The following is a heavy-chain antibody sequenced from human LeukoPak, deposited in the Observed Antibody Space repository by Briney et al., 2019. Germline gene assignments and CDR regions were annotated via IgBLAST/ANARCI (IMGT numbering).Heavy chain of an antibody. CDR3: ARLVWRQPHPDY. CDR1: GGSISGSSYY. V-gene: IGHV4-39*01. D-gene: IGHD3-3*01. J-gene: IGHJ4*02. Sequence: SETLSLTCTVSGGSISGSSYYWGWIRQPPGKGLEWIGSIYYSGSTYYNPSLKSRVTISVDTSKNQFSLKLSSVTAADTAVYYCARLVWRQPHPDYWGQGTLVTVSS. CDR2: IYYSGST.